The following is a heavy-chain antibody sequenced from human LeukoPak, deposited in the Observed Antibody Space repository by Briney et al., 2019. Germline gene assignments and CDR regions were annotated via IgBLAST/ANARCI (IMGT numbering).Heavy chain of an antibody. Sequence: GASVTVSCKASGSTFTNYGISWVRQAPGQGLDWMGWISAYNGNTNYAQKLQGRVTMTTDTSTSTAYMELRSLTSDDTAVYYCARDPYGYSSGWRFDYWGQGTLVTVSS. D-gene: IGHD6-19*01. CDR1: GSTFTNYG. CDR3: ARDPYGYSSGWRFDY. J-gene: IGHJ4*02. CDR2: ISAYNGNT. V-gene: IGHV1-18*01.